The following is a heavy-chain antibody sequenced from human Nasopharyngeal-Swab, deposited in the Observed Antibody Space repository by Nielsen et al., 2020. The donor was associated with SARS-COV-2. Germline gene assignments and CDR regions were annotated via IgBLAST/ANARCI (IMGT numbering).Heavy chain of an antibody. CDR1: GGSFSSYY. D-gene: IGHD6-19*01. V-gene: IGHV4-59*01. Sequence: SATLSLTCAVYGGSFSSYYWSWIRQPPGKGLEWIGYIYYSGSTNYNPSLKSRVTISVDTSKNQFSLKLSSVTAADTAVYYCARVTREDPRAVAGLFDYWGQGTLVTVSS. CDR2: IYYSGST. CDR3: ARVTREDPRAVAGLFDY. J-gene: IGHJ4*02.